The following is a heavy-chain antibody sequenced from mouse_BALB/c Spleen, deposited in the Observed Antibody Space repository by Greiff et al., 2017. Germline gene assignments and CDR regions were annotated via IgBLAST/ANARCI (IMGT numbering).Heavy chain of an antibody. V-gene: IGHV3-6*02. Sequence: ESGPGLVKPSQSLSLTCSVTGYSITSGYYWNWIRQFPGNKLEWMGYISYDGSNNYNPSLKNRISITRDTSKNQFFLKLNSVTTEDTATYDCAIWSHAYWGQGTLVTVSA. CDR3: AIWSHAY. J-gene: IGHJ3*01. CDR2: ISYDGSN. D-gene: IGHD1-1*02. CDR1: GYSITSGYY.